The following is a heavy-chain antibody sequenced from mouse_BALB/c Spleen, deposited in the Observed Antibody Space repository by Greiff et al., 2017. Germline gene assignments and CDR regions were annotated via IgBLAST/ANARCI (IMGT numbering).Heavy chain of an antibody. J-gene: IGHJ4*01. CDR2: IWSDGST. CDR3: ARHVGLRGAMDY. V-gene: IGHV2-6-2*01. D-gene: IGHD2-4*01. Sequence: QVQLKESGPDLVAPSQSLSITCTVSGFSLTSYGVHWVRQPPGKGLEWLGVIWSDGSTTYNSALKSRLGISKDNSKSQVFLKMNSLQTDDTAMYYCARHVGLRGAMDYWGQGTSVTVSS. CDR1: GFSLTSYG.